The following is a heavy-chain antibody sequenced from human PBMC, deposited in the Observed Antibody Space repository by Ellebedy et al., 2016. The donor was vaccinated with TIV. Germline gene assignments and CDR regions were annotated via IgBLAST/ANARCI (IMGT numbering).Heavy chain of an antibody. J-gene: IGHJ6*02. V-gene: IGHV3-23*01. CDR2: LSGSGGNT. D-gene: IGHD3/OR15-3a*01. CDR3: AKELTPRLGGTDDYYYGMDV. CDR1: GFTFSSYG. Sequence: GESLKISXEISGFTFSSYGMLWVRQAPGKGLEWVSGLSGSGGNTYYADSVRGRFTISRDNSKNTLYLQMNSLRVEDTAIYYCAKELTPRLGGTDDYYYGMDVWGQGTTVTVSS.